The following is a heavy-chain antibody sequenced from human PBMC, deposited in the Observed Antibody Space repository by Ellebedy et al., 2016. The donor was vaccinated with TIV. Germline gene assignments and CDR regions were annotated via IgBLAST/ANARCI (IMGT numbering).Heavy chain of an antibody. V-gene: IGHV1-18*01. J-gene: IGHJ3*02. CDR1: GYTFTSYG. D-gene: IGHD5-18*01. CDR2: ISAYNGNT. Sequence: ASVKVSXXASGYTFTSYGISWVRQAPGQGLEWMGWISAYNGNTNYAQKLQGRVTMTTDTSTSTAYMELSSLRSEDTAVYYCASPPGYSYGSDAFDIWGQGTMVTVSS. CDR3: ASPPGYSYGSDAFDI.